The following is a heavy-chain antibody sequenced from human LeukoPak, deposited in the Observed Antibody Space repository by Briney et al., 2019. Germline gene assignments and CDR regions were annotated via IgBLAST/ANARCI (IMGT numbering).Heavy chain of an antibody. CDR2: IIPIFGTA. CDR3: ARGEQQLPLRYYYGMDV. V-gene: IGHV1-69*13. J-gene: IGHJ6*02. CDR1: GGTFSSYA. D-gene: IGHD6-13*01. Sequence: ASVKVSCKASGGTFSSYAISWVRQAPGQGLEWMGGIIPIFGTASYAQKFQGRVTITADESTSTAYMELSSLRSEDTAVYYCARGEQQLPLRYYYGMDVWGQGTTVTVSS.